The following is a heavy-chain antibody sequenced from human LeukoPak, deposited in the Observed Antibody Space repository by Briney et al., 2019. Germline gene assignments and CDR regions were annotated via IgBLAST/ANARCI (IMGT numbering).Heavy chain of an antibody. CDR3: ARVGDRDPTDY. V-gene: IGHV3-48*03. CDR2: ISSSGSTI. J-gene: IGHJ4*02. CDR1: GFTFSSYE. D-gene: IGHD3-16*01. Sequence: GGSLRLSCAASGFTFSSYEMNWVRQAPGKGLEWVSYISSSGSTIYYADSVKGRFTISRDNAKNSLYLQMNSLRAEDTAVYYCARVGDRDPTDYWGQGTLVTVSS.